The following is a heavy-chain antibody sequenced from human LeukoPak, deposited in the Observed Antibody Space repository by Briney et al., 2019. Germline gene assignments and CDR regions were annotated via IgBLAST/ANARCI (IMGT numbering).Heavy chain of an antibody. CDR3: AKTPDGELLMTYFDY. V-gene: IGHV3-23*01. J-gene: IGHJ4*02. CDR2: ITGHGTST. D-gene: IGHD1-26*01. CDR1: GLTFSSYA. Sequence: GGSLRLSCAASGLTFSSYAMNWVRQTPGKGLEWVSSITGHGTSTYYANSVKGRFTVSRDNSKNTVSLQMNSLRAEDTAVYYCAKTPDGELLMTYFDYWGQGTLVTVSS.